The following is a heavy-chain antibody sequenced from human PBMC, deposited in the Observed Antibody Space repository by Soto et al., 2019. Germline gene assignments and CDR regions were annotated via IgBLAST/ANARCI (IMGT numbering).Heavy chain of an antibody. Sequence: GASVKVSCKASGYTFTSYDINWVRQATGQGLEWMGWMNPNSGNTGYAQKFQGRVTMTRNTSISTAYMELSSLRSEDTAVYYCAREGLAAANYYMDVWGKGTTVTVSS. J-gene: IGHJ6*03. D-gene: IGHD6-13*01. CDR3: AREGLAAANYYMDV. CDR2: MNPNSGNT. V-gene: IGHV1-8*01. CDR1: GYTFTSYD.